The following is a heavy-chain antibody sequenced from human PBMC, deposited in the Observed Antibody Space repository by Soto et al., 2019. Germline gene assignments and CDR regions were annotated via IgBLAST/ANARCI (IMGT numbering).Heavy chain of an antibody. CDR1: GFPFDIYG. CDR3: ARASTPTPGKGVFDM. CDR2: ISSGRSDI. V-gene: IGHV3-48*01. J-gene: IGHJ3*02. Sequence: GSLRLSCAASGFPFDIYGMNWVRQAPGKGLEWVSYISSGRSDIYYADSVKGRFTISRDNAMNSLNLQMASLRAEDTAVYYCARASTPTPGKGVFDMGGKGKMFTV. D-gene: IGHD2-8*01.